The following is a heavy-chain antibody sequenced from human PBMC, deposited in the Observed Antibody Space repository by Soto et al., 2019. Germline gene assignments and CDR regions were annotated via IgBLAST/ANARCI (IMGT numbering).Heavy chain of an antibody. J-gene: IGHJ4*02. Sequence: QVQLQESGPGLVKPSGTLSLTCTVTGGSMSSSNWWNWVRQPPGKGLEWIGEAHHSGRTNYNPSLKSRVTISVDKSKNHFSLKLSSVTAADTAVYYCARSEATVLDNWGQGTLVTVSS. D-gene: IGHD4-17*01. CDR3: ARSEATVLDN. CDR1: GGSMSSSNW. V-gene: IGHV4-4*02. CDR2: AHHSGRT.